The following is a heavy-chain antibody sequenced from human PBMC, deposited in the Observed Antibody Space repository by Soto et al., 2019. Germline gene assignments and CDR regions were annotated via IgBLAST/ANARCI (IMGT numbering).Heavy chain of an antibody. J-gene: IGHJ6*02. CDR3: ARQEYSSSWYYYYGMDV. CDR2: IYYSGST. CDR1: GGSISSSSYY. Sequence: SETLSLTCTVSGGSISSSSYYWGWIRQPPGKGLEWIGSIYYSGSTYYNPSLTSRVTISVDTSKNQFSLKLSSVTAADTAVYYCARQEYSSSWYYYYGMDVWGQGTRVTVSS. V-gene: IGHV4-39*01. D-gene: IGHD6-13*01.